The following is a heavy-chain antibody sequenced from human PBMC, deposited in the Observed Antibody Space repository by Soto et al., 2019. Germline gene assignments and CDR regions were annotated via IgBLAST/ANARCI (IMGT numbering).Heavy chain of an antibody. D-gene: IGHD3-10*01. CDR1: GFSLTTSGVG. CDR2: IYWDDDK. Sequence: QITLKESGPPLVRPTQTLTLTCTFSGFSLTTSGVGVGWIRQPPGKALEWLAVIYWDDDKRYSSSLKTRLTITKDTSKNQVVLKMTNMDPVDTATYYCAHHPYYGLGSYSFDYWGQGTLVTVSS. J-gene: IGHJ4*02. CDR3: AHHPYYGLGSYSFDY. V-gene: IGHV2-5*02.